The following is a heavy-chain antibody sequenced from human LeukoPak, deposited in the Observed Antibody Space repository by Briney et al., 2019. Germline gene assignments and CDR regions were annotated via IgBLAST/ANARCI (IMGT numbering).Heavy chain of an antibody. CDR3: ARDRYDSSGENWFDP. J-gene: IGHJ5*02. D-gene: IGHD3-22*01. V-gene: IGHV4-59*01. CDR1: GGSIISYY. CDR2: IYYSGST. Sequence: SGTLSLPCAGAGGSIISYYWSWIRQPPGKGLEGIGYIYYSGSTNYNPALKSRVTISVDTSTTQFSLKLSSVTAADTAVYYCARDRYDSSGENWFDPWGQGTLVTVSS.